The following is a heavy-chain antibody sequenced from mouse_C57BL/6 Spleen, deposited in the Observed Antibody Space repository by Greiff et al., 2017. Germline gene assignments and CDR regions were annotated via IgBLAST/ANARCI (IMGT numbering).Heavy chain of an antibody. J-gene: IGHJ3*01. V-gene: IGHV1-52*01. Sequence: QVQLQQPGAELVRPGSSVKLSCKASGYTFTSYWMHWVKQRPIQGLEWIGNIDPSDSDTHYNQKFKDKATLTVDKSSSTAYMQLSSLTSEDSAVYYCAREVVTRGCAYWGQGTMVTVSA. CDR2: IDPSDSDT. CDR3: AREVVTRGCAY. CDR1: GYTFTSYW. D-gene: IGHD2-2*01.